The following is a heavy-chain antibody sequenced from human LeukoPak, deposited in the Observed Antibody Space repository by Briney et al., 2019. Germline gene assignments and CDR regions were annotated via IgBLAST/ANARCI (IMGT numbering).Heavy chain of an antibody. CDR2: IYYSGST. J-gene: IGHJ6*03. V-gene: IGHV4-39*07. CDR1: GGSISSSSYY. D-gene: IGHD5-18*01. Sequence: SETLSLTCTVSGGSISSSSYYWGWIRQPPGKGLEWIGSIYYSGSTYYNPSLKSRVTISVDTSKNQFSLKLSSVTAADTAVYYCARRGYSYGRHPRYYYYYMDVWGKGTTVTISS. CDR3: ARRGYSYGRHPRYYYYYMDV.